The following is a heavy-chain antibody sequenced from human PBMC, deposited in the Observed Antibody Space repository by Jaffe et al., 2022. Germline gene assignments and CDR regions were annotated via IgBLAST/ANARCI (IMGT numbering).Heavy chain of an antibody. V-gene: IGHV3-7*01. Sequence: EVQLVESGGGLVQPGGSLRLSCAASGFTFSSYWMSWVRQAPGKGLEWVANIKQDGSEKYYVDSVKGRFTISRDNAKNSLYLQMNSLRAEDTAVYYCARDPAFGFIWFRELWGGYFDYWGQGTLVTVSS. CDR3: ARDPAFGFIWFRELWGGYFDY. J-gene: IGHJ4*02. D-gene: IGHD3-10*01. CDR1: GFTFSSYW. CDR2: IKQDGSEK.